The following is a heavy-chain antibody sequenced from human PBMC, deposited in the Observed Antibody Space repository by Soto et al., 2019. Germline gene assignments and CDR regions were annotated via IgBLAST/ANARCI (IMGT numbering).Heavy chain of an antibody. D-gene: IGHD6-19*01. CDR2: IKQDGSEK. Sequence: GSLRLSCAASGFTFSSYWMSWVRQAPGKGLEWVANIKQDGSEKYYVDSVKGRFTISRDNAKNSLYLQMNSLRAEDTAVYYCARDQIRFGSGWPHDAFDIWGQGTMVTVSS. V-gene: IGHV3-7*01. J-gene: IGHJ3*02. CDR1: GFTFSSYW. CDR3: ARDQIRFGSGWPHDAFDI.